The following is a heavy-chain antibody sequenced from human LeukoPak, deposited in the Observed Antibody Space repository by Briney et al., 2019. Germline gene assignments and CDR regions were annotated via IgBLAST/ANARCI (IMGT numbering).Heavy chain of an antibody. Sequence: EASVKVSCKASGYTFTSYDINWVRQATGQGLEWMGWMNPNSGNTGYAQKFQGRVTMTRNTSISTAYMELSSLRSEDTAVYYCARGVRTYYYGSGSYLFGYWGQGTLVTVSS. J-gene: IGHJ4*02. CDR2: MNPNSGNT. V-gene: IGHV1-8*01. D-gene: IGHD3-10*01. CDR3: ARGVRTYYYGSGSYLFGY. CDR1: GYTFTSYD.